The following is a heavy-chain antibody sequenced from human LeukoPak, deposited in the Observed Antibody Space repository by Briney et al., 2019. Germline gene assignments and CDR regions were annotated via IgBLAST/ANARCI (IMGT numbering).Heavy chain of an antibody. J-gene: IGHJ4*02. V-gene: IGHV3-30-3*01. Sequence: GRSLRLSCAASGFTFSSYAMHWVRQAPGKGLEWVAVISYDGSNKYYADSVKGRFTISRDNSKNTLYLQMNSLRAEDTAVYYCARTYYDTLTGYYTLPGDWGQGTLVTVSS. CDR2: ISYDGSNK. CDR1: GFTFSSYA. CDR3: ARTYYDTLTGYYTLPGD. D-gene: IGHD3-9*01.